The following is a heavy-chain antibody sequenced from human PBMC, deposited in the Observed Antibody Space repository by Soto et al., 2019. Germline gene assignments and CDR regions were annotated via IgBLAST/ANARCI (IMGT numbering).Heavy chain of an antibody. CDR1: GDSYSISTYS. V-gene: IGHV4-30-2*01. J-gene: IGHJ5*02. D-gene: IGHD6-19*01. CDR2: IYQSGVT. Sequence: SETLSLTCNMSGDSYSISTYSWSRIRQPPGKALQWIGFIYQSGVTSYNPSLASRVSISLDRSNNQCSLKLKSVTAADTAVYFCAGMPYTSGLRFDPWGPGTLVTVSS. CDR3: AGMPYTSGLRFDP.